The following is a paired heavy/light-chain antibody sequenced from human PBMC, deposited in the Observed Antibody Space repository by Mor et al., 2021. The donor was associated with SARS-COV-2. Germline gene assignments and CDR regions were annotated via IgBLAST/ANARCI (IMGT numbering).Heavy chain of an antibody. CDR2: IKTKTEGWTT. CDR1: GFTFSDAW. V-gene: IGHV3-15*01. J-gene: IGHJ6*02. D-gene: IGHD6-6*01. CDR3: IRHYYGMDV. Sequence: EVQLVESGGGLVKPGGSLRLSCTASGFTFSDAWMSWVRQTPGKGLEWVGRIKTKTEGWTTDYAAPVKGRFTISGDDSKNTLYLQMNSLKSEDTAVYYCIRHYYGMDVWGQGTTVTVSS.
Light chain of an antibody. Sequence: DIVMTQTPLSSPVTLGQPASISCRSSQSLVHSDGNTYLSWLQQRPGQPPRLLIYKISNRFSGVPDRFSGSGAGTDFTLKISRVEAEDVGVYFCMQATQIPHSFGQGTKLEIK. CDR1: QSLVHSDGNTY. J-gene: IGKJ2*03. CDR3: MQATQIPHS. V-gene: IGKV2-24*01. CDR2: KIS.